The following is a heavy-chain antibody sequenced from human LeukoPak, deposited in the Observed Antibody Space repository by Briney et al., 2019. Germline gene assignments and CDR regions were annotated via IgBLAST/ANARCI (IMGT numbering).Heavy chain of an antibody. D-gene: IGHD2-2*01. J-gene: IGHJ5*02. CDR3: AKEPREYCSRTSCPNWIDA. V-gene: IGHV3-23*01. CDR2: ISASGLTS. CDR1: GFTFSSYA. Sequence: PWGSLRLACAASGFTFSSYAMSWVRQAPGKGLEWVSAISASGLTSYYADSVKGRFSISRDNSKNTLYLQMSSLRADDTAVYYCAKEPREYCSRTSCPNWIDAWGQATLVTVSS.